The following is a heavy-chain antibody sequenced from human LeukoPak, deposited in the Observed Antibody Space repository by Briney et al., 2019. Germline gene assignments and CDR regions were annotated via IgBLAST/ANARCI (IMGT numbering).Heavy chain of an antibody. J-gene: IGHJ4*02. V-gene: IGHV4-4*07. CDR2: IYTSGST. CDR1: GGSISSYY. Sequence: SETLSLTCTVSGGSISSYYWSLIRQPAGKGLEWIGRIYTSGSTNCNPSLKRRVTMSVDTSKNQFSLKLSSVTAADTAVYYCASDLLGNFDYWGQGTLVTVSS. CDR3: ASDLLGNFDY.